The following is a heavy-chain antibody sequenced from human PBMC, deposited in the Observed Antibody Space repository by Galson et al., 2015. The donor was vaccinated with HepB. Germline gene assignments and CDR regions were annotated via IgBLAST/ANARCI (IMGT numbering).Heavy chain of an antibody. CDR3: ARIDSGAYFDH. CDR2: IYHSGSS. D-gene: IGHD2-21*01. CDR1: GASISSSYW. Sequence: ETLSLTCDVSGASISSSYWWSWVRQPPGKGLEWIGEIYHSGSSKYNPSLKSRVTISVDKSKNHFSLKVTSVTAADTAVYYCARIDSGAYFDHWGQGTVVTVSS. J-gene: IGHJ4*02. V-gene: IGHV4/OR15-8*01.